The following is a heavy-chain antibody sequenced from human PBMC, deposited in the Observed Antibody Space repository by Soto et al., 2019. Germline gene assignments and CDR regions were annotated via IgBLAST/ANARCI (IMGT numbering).Heavy chain of an antibody. CDR2: ISSSGSTI. J-gene: IGHJ6*02. V-gene: IGHV3-48*03. D-gene: IGHD6-6*01. CDR1: GFTFSSYE. CDR3: ARGKRDGAARLWNYYYYGMDV. Sequence: PGGSLRLSCAASGFTFSSYEMNWVRQAPGKGLEWVSYISSSGSTIYYADPVKGRFTISRDNAKNSLYLQMNSLRAEDTAVYYCARGKRDGAARLWNYYYYGMDVWGQGTTVTVSS.